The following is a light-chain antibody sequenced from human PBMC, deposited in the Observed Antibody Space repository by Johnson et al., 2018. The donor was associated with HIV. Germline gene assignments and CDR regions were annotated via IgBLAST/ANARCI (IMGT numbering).Light chain of an antibody. CDR3: ETWDSSRSGV. V-gene: IGLV1-51*01. Sequence: QSVLTQPPSVSAAPGQKVTISCSGSSSNIGNNYVSWYQQLPGTAPKLLIYDNNKRPSGIPDRFSGSKSGTSATLGITGLQTGDEADYYCETWDSSRSGVFGTGTKVTFL. CDR1: SSNIGNNY. CDR2: DNN. J-gene: IGLJ1*01.